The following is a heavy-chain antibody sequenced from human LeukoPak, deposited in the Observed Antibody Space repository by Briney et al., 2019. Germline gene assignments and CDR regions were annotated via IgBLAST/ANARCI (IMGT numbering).Heavy chain of an antibody. CDR2: ISAYNGNT. D-gene: IGHD1-26*01. V-gene: IGHV1-18*01. CDR1: GYTFTSYG. CDR3: ARVAIMGATTSGLRYYGMDV. J-gene: IGHJ6*02. Sequence: ASVKVSCKASGYTFTSYGISWVRQAPGQGLEWMGWISAYNGNTNYAQKLQGRVTMTTDTSTSTAYMELRSLRSDDTAVYYCARVAIMGATTSGLRYYGMDVWGQGTTVTVPS.